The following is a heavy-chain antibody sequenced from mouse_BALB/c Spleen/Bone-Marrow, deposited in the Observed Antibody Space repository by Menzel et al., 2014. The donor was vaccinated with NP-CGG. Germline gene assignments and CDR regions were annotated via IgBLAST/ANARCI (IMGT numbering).Heavy chain of an antibody. Sequence: VQLQQSGAELVKPGASVKLSCKASVYTFTSYWMHWVKQRPGQGLEWIGKINPSNGRTNYNEKFKSKATLTVDKSTSTAYMQLGSLTSEDSAVYYCARWGFDYWGQGTTLTASS. CDR1: VYTFTSYW. J-gene: IGHJ2*01. CDR2: INPSNGRT. V-gene: IGHV1S81*02. CDR3: ARWGFDY.